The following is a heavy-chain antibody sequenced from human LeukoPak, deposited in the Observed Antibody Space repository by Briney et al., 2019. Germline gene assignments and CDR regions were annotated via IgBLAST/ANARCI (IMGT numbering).Heavy chain of an antibody. D-gene: IGHD3-10*01. Sequence: ASVKVSCKASGYIFTSYYMYWVRQAPGQGLEWMGIINPSGGSIRYAQKFQGRVTMTRDTSISTAYMELSRLRSDDTAVFYCARVYYYASGRLDSWGQGTLITVSS. J-gene: IGHJ4*02. CDR1: GYIFTSYY. V-gene: IGHV1-46*01. CDR3: ARVYYYASGRLDS. CDR2: INPSGGSI.